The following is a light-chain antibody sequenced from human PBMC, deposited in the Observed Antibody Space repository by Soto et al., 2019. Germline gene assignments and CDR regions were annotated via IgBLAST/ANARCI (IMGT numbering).Light chain of an antibody. J-gene: IGKJ4*01. CDR2: DAS. Sequence: EIVLTQSLAILSLSPGERATLSCRASQSVGTYLDWYQQKLGQAPRLLIYDASNRATGIPARFSGSGSGTDFTLTISSLEPEDFAVYYCQQRVNWLTFGGGTKVEV. CDR3: QQRVNWLT. CDR1: QSVGTY. V-gene: IGKV3-11*01.